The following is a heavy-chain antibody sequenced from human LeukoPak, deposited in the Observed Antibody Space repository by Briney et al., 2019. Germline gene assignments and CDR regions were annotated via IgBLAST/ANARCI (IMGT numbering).Heavy chain of an antibody. J-gene: IGHJ5*02. D-gene: IGHD2-2*01. CDR3: ARAWGGVVPAATLDWFDP. Sequence: GESLKISCKGSGYSFTSYWIGWVRQMPGKGLEWMGIIYPGDSDTRYSPSFQGQVTISADKSISTAYLQWSSLKASDTAMYYCARAWGGVVPAATLDWFDPWGQGTLVNVSS. V-gene: IGHV5-51*01. CDR1: GYSFTSYW. CDR2: IYPGDSDT.